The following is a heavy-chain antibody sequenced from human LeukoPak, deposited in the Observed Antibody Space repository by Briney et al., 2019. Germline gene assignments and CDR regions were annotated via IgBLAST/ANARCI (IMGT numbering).Heavy chain of an antibody. Sequence: GGSLRLSCAASGFTFSSYGMHWVRQVPGKGLEWVAVISYDGSNKYYADSVKGRFTISRDNSKNTLYLQMNSLRAEDTAVYYCAGVTDGYWGQGTLVTVSS. CDR3: AGVTDGY. CDR1: GFTFSSYG. CDR2: ISYDGSNK. J-gene: IGHJ4*02. D-gene: IGHD5-18*01. V-gene: IGHV3-30*03.